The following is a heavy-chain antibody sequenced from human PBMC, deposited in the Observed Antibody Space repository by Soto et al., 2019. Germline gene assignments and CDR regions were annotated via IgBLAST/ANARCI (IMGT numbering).Heavy chain of an antibody. V-gene: IGHV3-23*01. CDR3: ANRDRGGSGNSNF. Sequence: EVHLLESGGGLVQPGGSLRLSCAASGFAFNTYAMDWVRQAPGKGLEWVSSISGSGDRTYYADSVKGRFTISRDNSENTLYLETNSLRAEDTAVYYCANRDRGGSGNSNFWGQGTLVTVSS. J-gene: IGHJ4*02. CDR1: GFAFNTYA. D-gene: IGHD3-10*01. CDR2: ISGSGDRT.